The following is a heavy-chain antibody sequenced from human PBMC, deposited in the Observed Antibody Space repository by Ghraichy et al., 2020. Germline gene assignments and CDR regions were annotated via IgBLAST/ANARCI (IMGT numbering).Heavy chain of an antibody. CDR2: ISAYNGNT. Sequence: ASVKVSCKASGYTFTSYGISWVRQAPGQGLEWMGWISAYNGNTNYAQKLQGRVIMTTDTSTSTAYMELRSLRSDDTAVYYCASVLRYFGVPFDPWGQGTLVTVSS. J-gene: IGHJ5*02. D-gene: IGHD3-9*01. V-gene: IGHV1-18*01. CDR1: GYTFTSYG. CDR3: ASVLRYFGVPFDP.